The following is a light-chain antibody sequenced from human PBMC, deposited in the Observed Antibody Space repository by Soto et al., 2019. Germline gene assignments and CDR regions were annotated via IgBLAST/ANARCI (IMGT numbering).Light chain of an antibody. V-gene: IGKV1-5*01. CDR2: DAS. CDR3: QQYSNWPPIT. Sequence: DIQMTQSPSTLSASVGDGVTITCRASQRISTWLAWYQQKPGKAPKLLISDASSLETGVPSRFSGSGSGTNFTLTISSLQSEDFAVYYCQQYSNWPPITFGQGTRLEIK. J-gene: IGKJ5*01. CDR1: QRISTW.